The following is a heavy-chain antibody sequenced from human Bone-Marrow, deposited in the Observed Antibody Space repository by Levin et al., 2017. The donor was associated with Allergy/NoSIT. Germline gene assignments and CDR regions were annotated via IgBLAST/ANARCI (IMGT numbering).Heavy chain of an antibody. J-gene: IGHJ4*02. CDR3: VKEKVMPTIPFEY. CDR2: IAHDGSNK. CDR1: GFLFSGYG. D-gene: IGHD5-24*01. Sequence: HSGGSLRLSCAASGFLFSGYGMHWVRQAPGKGLEWLSVIAHDGSNKYYADSVKGRFTISRDNSKTTLFLEMDSLRPEDTATYYCVKEKVMPTIPFEYWGQGTPVTVSS. V-gene: IGHV3-30*18.